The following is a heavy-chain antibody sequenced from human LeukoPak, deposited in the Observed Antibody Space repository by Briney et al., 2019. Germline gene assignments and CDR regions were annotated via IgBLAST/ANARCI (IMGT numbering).Heavy chain of an antibody. Sequence: PGGSLRLSCAASGFTFSSYSMNWVRQAPGKGLEWVSSISSSSSYIYYADSVKGRVTISRDNAKNSLYLQMNSLRAEDTAVYYCARGGSYYEIYFDYWGQGTLVTVSS. CDR3: ARGGSYYEIYFDY. CDR2: ISSSSSYI. CDR1: GFTFSSYS. J-gene: IGHJ4*02. D-gene: IGHD1-26*01. V-gene: IGHV3-21*01.